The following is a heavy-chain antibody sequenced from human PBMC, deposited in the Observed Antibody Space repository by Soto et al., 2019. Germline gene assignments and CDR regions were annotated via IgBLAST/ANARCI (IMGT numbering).Heavy chain of an antibody. V-gene: IGHV3-48*02. CDR3: ARVMVRGVTAAPFYGMDV. J-gene: IGHJ6*02. D-gene: IGHD3-10*01. CDR1: GSTFSSYS. CDR2: ISARSSTK. Sequence: GGSLRLSCAAASGSTFSSYSMNWARQAPGKGLEWVSYISARSSTKYYADSVKGRFTISRDNAKNSLYLQMNSLRDEDTAVYYCARVMVRGVTAAPFYGMDVWGQGTTVTVSS.